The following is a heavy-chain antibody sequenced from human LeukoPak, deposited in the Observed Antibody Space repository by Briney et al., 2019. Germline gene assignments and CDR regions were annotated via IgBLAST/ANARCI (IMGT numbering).Heavy chain of an antibody. D-gene: IGHD3-3*01. Sequence: PSETLSLTCTVSGGSISSSSYYWGWIRQPPGKGLEWIGSIYYSGSTYYNPSLKSRVTISVDTSKNQFSLKLSSVTAADTAVYYCAREIYDFWSGYYTHNWFDPWGQGTLVTVSS. CDR3: AREIYDFWSGYYTHNWFDP. J-gene: IGHJ5*02. CDR1: GGSISSSSYY. CDR2: IYYSGST. V-gene: IGHV4-39*07.